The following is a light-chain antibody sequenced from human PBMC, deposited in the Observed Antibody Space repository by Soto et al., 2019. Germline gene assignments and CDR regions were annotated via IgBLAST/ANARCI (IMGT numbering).Light chain of an antibody. CDR3: SSYTTTSTVV. CDR1: SSDIGVYNY. V-gene: IGLV2-14*01. J-gene: IGLJ2*01. Sequence: QSVLTQPASVSGSPGQSITISCTGTSSDIGVYNYVSWYQQHPGKAPKLMIYDVSNRPSGVSNRFSGSKSGNTASLTISGLQAEDEADYYCSSYTTTSTVVFGGGTQVTVL. CDR2: DVS.